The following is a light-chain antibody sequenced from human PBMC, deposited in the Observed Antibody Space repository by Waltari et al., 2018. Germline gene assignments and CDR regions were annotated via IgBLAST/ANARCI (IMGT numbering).Light chain of an antibody. CDR1: QSISSW. CDR2: KAC. CDR3: QQYNSYSPA. Sequence: DIQMTQSPSTLSASVGDRVTITCRARQSISSWLAWYQQKPGKAPKLLIYKACSLESGVPSRFSGSGSGTEFTLTISSLQPDDFATYYCQQYNSYSPAFGQWTKVEIK. J-gene: IGKJ1*01. V-gene: IGKV1-5*03.